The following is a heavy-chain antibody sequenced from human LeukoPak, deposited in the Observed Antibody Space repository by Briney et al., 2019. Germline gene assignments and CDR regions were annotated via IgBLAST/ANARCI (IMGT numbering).Heavy chain of an antibody. V-gene: IGHV3-48*01. D-gene: IGHD6-13*01. Sequence: GSLRLSCAASGFTFSSYSMNWVCQAPGKGLGWVSYISSRSATIYYADSVKGRFTISRDNAKNSLYLQMNSLRAEDTAVYYCARDPLSSSSFDLWGQGTLVTVSS. CDR1: GFTFSSYS. CDR2: ISSRSATI. CDR3: ARDPLSSSSFDL. J-gene: IGHJ4*02.